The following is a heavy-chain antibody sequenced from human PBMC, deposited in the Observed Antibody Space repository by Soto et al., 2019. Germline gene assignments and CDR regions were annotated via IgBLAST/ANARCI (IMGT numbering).Heavy chain of an antibody. V-gene: IGHV3-48*01. CDR2: ISSSSSTI. CDR1: GFTFSSYS. CDR3: ARASTWYSSGWTDAFDI. D-gene: IGHD6-19*01. Sequence: TGGSLRLSCAASGFTFSSYSMNWVRQAPGKGLEWVSYISSSSSTIYYADSVKGRFTISRDNAKNSLYLQMNSLRAEDAAVYYCARASTWYSSGWTDAFDIWGQGTMVTVSS. J-gene: IGHJ3*02.